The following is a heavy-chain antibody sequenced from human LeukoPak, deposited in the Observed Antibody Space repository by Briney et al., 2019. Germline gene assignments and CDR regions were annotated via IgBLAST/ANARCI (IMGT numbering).Heavy chain of an antibody. V-gene: IGHV3-30*18. D-gene: IGHD3-22*01. Sequence: GGSLRLSCAASGFTFSTYGMHWVRQAPGKGLEWVAIISYDGSNKYYTDSVKGRFTISRDNSKNTLYLQMNSLRAEDTAVYYCAKDHTYYYDSSGYYYFDYWGQGTLVTVSS. CDR3: AKDHTYYYDSSGYYYFDY. CDR2: ISYDGSNK. CDR1: GFTFSTYG. J-gene: IGHJ4*02.